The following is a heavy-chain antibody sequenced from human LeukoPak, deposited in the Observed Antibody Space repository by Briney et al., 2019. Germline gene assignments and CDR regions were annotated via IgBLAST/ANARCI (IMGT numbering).Heavy chain of an antibody. CDR3: ARHCRGLDY. CDR2: IYNGGST. CDR1: GPSVNSDSYD. D-gene: IGHD2-15*01. J-gene: IGHJ4*02. Sequence: SETLSLTCTVLGPSVNSDSYDWGWIRQPQGKGLEGVGHIYNGGSTNYNPSLKSRVTMSVETSKNHFPVKLSSVTAAATAVYYCARHCRGLDYWGQGTLATVSS. V-gene: IGHV4-61*03.